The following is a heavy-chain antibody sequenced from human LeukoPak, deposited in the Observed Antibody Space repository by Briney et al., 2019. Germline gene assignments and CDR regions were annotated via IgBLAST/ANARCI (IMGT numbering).Heavy chain of an antibody. Sequence: PSETLSLTCTVSGDSISSYYWSWIRQPPGKGLEWIGYVYYSGSTNYNPSLKSRVTISVDTSKNQFSLKLSSVTAADTAVYYCARGRGWPRKFDYWGQGTLVTVSS. CDR3: ARGRGWPRKFDY. CDR1: GDSISSYY. D-gene: IGHD5-12*01. J-gene: IGHJ4*02. V-gene: IGHV4-59*12. CDR2: VYYSGST.